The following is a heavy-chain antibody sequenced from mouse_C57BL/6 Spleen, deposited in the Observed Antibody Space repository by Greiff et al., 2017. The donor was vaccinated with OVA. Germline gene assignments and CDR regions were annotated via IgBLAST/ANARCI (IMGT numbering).Heavy chain of an antibody. CDR2: ISDGGSYT. CDR1: GFTFSSYA. J-gene: IGHJ4*01. D-gene: IGHD1-1*01. V-gene: IGHV5-4*01. CDR3: ARDGTTVMKDYYAMDY. Sequence: EVKLMESGGGLVKPGGSLKLSCAASGFTFSSYAMSWVRQTPEKRLEWVATISDGGSYTYYPDNVKGRFTISRDNAKNNLYLQMSHLKSEDTAMYYCARDGTTVMKDYYAMDYWGQGTSVTVSS.